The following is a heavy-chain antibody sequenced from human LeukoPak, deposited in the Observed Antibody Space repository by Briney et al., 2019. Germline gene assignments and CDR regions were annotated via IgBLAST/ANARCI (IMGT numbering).Heavy chain of an antibody. Sequence: GRSLRLSCAASGFTFSSYGMHWVRQAPGKGLEWVAVISYDGSNKYYADSVKGRFTISRDNSKNTLYLQMNSLRAEDTAVYYCAKDQGVGVMGYWGQGTLVTGSS. CDR3: AKDQGVGVMGY. J-gene: IGHJ4*02. D-gene: IGHD2-15*01. CDR1: GFTFSSYG. V-gene: IGHV3-30*18. CDR2: ISYDGSNK.